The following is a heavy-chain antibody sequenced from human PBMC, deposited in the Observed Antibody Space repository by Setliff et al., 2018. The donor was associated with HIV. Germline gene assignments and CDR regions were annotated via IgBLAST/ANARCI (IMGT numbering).Heavy chain of an antibody. V-gene: IGHV1-69*05. CDR3: ARVGEYSYKD. D-gene: IGHD5-18*01. J-gene: IGHJ4*02. CDR1: GYTFTTYA. CDR2: VIPIFGTA. Sequence: SVKVSCKASGYTFTTYALHWVRQAPGQRLEWMGGVIPIFGTANYAQKFQGRVTITTDESTSTAYMELSSLRSEDTAVYYCARVGEYSYKDWGQGTLVTVSS.